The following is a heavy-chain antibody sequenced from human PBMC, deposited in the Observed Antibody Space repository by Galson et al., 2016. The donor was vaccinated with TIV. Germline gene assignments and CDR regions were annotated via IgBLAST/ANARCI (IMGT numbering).Heavy chain of an antibody. CDR3: ARSGDYGDY. Sequence: SVKVSCKASGYSFSTYDINWVRQAPGQGLEWMGWMNPNSGNTGYSQKFRGRVTMTRNTSERTAYMELSSLTSVDTAVYYCARSGDYGDYWGQGTLVTVSS. V-gene: IGHV1-8*01. J-gene: IGHJ4*02. CDR2: MNPNSGNT. CDR1: GYSFSTYD. D-gene: IGHD4-17*01.